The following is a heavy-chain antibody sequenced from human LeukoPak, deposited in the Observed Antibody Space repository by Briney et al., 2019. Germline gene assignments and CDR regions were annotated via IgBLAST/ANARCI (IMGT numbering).Heavy chain of an antibody. CDR1: GFTFSTHW. Sequence: GSLRLSCAASGFTFSTHWMHWVRQTPGKGLVWVSRISPDGSRTAYADSVKGRFTISRDNARDTLYLQLNSLGAEDTAVYYCARVSSLWSFDYWGQGTLVTVSS. CDR2: ISPDGSRT. D-gene: IGHD3-10*01. CDR3: ARVSSLWSFDY. J-gene: IGHJ4*02. V-gene: IGHV3-74*01.